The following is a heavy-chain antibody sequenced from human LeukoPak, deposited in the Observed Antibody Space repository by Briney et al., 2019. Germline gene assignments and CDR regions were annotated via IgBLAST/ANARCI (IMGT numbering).Heavy chain of an antibody. Sequence: NPGGSLRLSCAASGFTFSNAWMNWVRQAAGEGLEWVGRIRSKSAHGITDYAAPVKGRVTISRNHSKNTLYLQINSLKTEDTAVYYCTTRELRYYGSGTYPVAFDIWGQGTRVTVSS. CDR1: GFTFSNAW. CDR2: IRSKSAHGIT. D-gene: IGHD3-10*01. V-gene: IGHV3-15*01. CDR3: TTRELRYYGSGTYPVAFDI. J-gene: IGHJ3*02.